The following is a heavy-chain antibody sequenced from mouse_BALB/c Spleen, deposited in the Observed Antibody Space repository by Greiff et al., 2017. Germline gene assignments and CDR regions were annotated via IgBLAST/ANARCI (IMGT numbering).Heavy chain of an antibody. V-gene: IGHV2-9*02. CDR3: ARGGLYYAMDY. CDR2: IWAGGST. J-gene: IGHJ4*01. CDR1: GFSLTSYG. Sequence: VQLQESGPGLVAPSQSLSITCTVSGFSLTSYGVHWVRQPPGKGLEWLGVIWAGGSTNYNSALMSRLSISKDNSKSQVFLKMNSLQTDDTAMYYCARGGLYYAMDYWGQGTSVTVSS.